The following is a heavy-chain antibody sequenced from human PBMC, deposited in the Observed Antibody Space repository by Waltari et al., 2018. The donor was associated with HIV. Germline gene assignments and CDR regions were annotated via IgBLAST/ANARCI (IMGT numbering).Heavy chain of an antibody. D-gene: IGHD3-3*01. V-gene: IGHV4-39*01. CDR2: MYYGGST. CDR1: GGPIRSSDYY. Sequence: QLQLQESGPGLVKPSETLSLTCTVSGGPIRSSDYYWGWTRQPPGNGLEWIGNMYYGGSTYYNPSLKSRVTISVDTSKNQFSLKLDSVTAADTAVYFCARQVRGHGFLANLYYFDFWGQGALVTVSS. CDR3: ARQVRGHGFLANLYYFDF. J-gene: IGHJ4*02.